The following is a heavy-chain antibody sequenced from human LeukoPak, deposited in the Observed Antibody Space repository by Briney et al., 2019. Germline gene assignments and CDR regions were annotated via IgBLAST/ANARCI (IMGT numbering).Heavy chain of an antibody. D-gene: IGHD3-22*01. CDR3: AKGGYEYDSSGHNYFDY. CDR2: TSSSDAGK. J-gene: IGHJ4*02. V-gene: IGHV3-23*01. Sequence: PGGSLRLSCTVSGFSLSSYALSWVRRAPGKGLEWVSATSSSDAGKYYADSVRGRFTISRDNSRNTMYLQMNSLRVEDAAVYYCAKGGYEYDSSGHNYFDYWGQGTLVTVSS. CDR1: GFSLSSYA.